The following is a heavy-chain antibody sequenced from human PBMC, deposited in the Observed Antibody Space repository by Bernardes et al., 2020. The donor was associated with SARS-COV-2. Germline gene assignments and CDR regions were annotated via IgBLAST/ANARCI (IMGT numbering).Heavy chain of an antibody. Sequence: GGSLRLSCTSSGFTFDDYALHWFRQAPGKGLEWVGVIKIKAVGGTTDYAASVKGRFSISRDDSKSTAYLQMNSLKIEDTGVYYCTRDLAYTSGWPPFDYWGQGTLVTVSS. D-gene: IGHD6-19*01. CDR3: TRDLAYTSGWPPFDY. CDR2: IKIKAVGGTT. V-gene: IGHV3-49*03. J-gene: IGHJ4*02. CDR1: GFTFDDYA.